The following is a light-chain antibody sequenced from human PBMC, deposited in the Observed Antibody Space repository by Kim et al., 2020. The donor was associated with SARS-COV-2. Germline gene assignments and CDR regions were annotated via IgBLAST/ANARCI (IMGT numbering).Light chain of an antibody. Sequence: ATLNCKSSQTVLYNSNNKNYLAWYQQKPVQAPKLLIYWASIRESGVSDRFSGSGSETDFTLTISSLQAEDVAVYYCQQYYSTPPSFGQGTKLEI. CDR1: QTVLYNSNNKNY. J-gene: IGKJ2*03. CDR3: QQYYSTPPS. V-gene: IGKV4-1*01. CDR2: WAS.